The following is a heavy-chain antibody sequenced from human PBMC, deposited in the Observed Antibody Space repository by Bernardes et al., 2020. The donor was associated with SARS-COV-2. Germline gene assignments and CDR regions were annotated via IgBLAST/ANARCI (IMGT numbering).Heavy chain of an antibody. D-gene: IGHD4-4*01. Sequence: GGSLRLSCAASGFTVSSNYMSWVRQAPGKGLEWVSVIYSGGSTYYADSVKGRFTISRDNSKNTLYLQMNSLRAEDTAVYYCARDLQYSGMDVWGQGTTVTVSS. CDR2: IYSGGST. CDR3: ARDLQYSGMDV. CDR1: GFTVSSNY. V-gene: IGHV3-66*01. J-gene: IGHJ6*02.